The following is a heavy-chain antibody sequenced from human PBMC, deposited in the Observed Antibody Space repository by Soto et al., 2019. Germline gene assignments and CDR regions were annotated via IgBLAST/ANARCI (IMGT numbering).Heavy chain of an antibody. D-gene: IGHD5-12*01. CDR2: ISGSGGST. CDR3: AKERGGYNSREHYFDY. Sequence: GGSLRLSCAASGFTFSSYAMSWVRQAPGKGLEWVSAISGSGGSTYYADSVKGRFTISRDNSKNTLYLQMNSLRAEDTAVYYCAKERGGYNSREHYFDYWGQGTLVTVSS. J-gene: IGHJ4*02. V-gene: IGHV3-23*01. CDR1: GFTFSSYA.